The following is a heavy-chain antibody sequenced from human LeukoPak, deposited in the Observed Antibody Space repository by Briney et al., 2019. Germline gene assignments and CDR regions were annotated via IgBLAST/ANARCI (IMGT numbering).Heavy chain of an antibody. CDR2: ISYDGSNK. J-gene: IGHJ6*03. D-gene: IGHD1-26*01. Sequence: GGSLRLSCAASGFTFSSYAMHWVRQAPGKGLEWVAVISYDGSNKYYADSVKGRFTISRDNSKNTLYLQMNSLRAEDTAVYYCAKVGSYTRLYYYCYYMDVWGKGTTVTISS. V-gene: IGHV3-30*04. CDR1: GFTFSSYA. CDR3: AKVGSYTRLYYYCYYMDV.